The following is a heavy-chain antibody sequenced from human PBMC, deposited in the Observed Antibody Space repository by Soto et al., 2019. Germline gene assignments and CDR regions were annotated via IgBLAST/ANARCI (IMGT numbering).Heavy chain of an antibody. CDR1: GGSISSYY. D-gene: IGHD5-12*01. CDR2: IYYSGST. V-gene: IGHV4-59*01. J-gene: IGHJ4*02. Sequence: PSETLSLTCTVSGGSISSYYWSWIRQPPGKGLEWIGYIYYSGSTNYNPSLKSRVTISVDTSKNQFSLKLSSVTAADTAVYYCASLKGGYSGYEDYWGQGTLVTVSS. CDR3: ASLKGGYSGYEDY.